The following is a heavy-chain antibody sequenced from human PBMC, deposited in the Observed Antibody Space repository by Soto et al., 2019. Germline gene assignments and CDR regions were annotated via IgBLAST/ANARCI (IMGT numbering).Heavy chain of an antibody. CDR2: IYSSGNT. J-gene: IGHJ3*02. CDR1: GGSIRNYF. V-gene: IGHV4-4*07. D-gene: IGHD1-20*01. Sequence: QVQLQESGPGLVKPSETLSLICTVSGGSIRNYFWTWIRQPAGKGLEWIGRIYSSGNTVYNDFLRSRGTKSIDMSKNQCALKLSSMAAGDTAVYYCVRDVESPGISGSWGACDIWGQGTVVTVSS. CDR3: VRDVESPGISGSWGACDI.